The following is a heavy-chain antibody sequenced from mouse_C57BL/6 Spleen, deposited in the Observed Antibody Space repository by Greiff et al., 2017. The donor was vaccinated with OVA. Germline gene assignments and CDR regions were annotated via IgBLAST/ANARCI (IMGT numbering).Heavy chain of an antibody. V-gene: IGHV1-53*01. D-gene: IGHD2-5*01. J-gene: IGHJ4*01. CDR3: ARSAYYSKEYYAMDY. Sequence: VQLQQPGTELVKPGASVKLSCKASGYTFTSYWMHWVKQRPGQGLEWIGNINPSNGGTNYNEKFKSKATLTVDKSSSTAYMQLSSLTSEDSAVYYCARSAYYSKEYYAMDYWGQGTSVTVSS. CDR1: GYTFTSYW. CDR2: INPSNGGT.